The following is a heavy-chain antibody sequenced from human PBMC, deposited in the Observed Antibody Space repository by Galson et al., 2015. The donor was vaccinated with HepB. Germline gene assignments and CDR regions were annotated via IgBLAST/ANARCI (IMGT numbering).Heavy chain of an antibody. V-gene: IGHV5-51*03. CDR3: ARRQYSSSFVCAFDI. CDR1: GYSFTSYW. D-gene: IGHD6-6*01. Sequence: QSGAEVKKPGESLKISCKGSGYSFTSYWIGWVRQMPGKGLEWMGIIYPGDSDTRYSPSFQGQVTISADKSISTAYLQWSGLKASDTAMYYCARRQYSSSFVCAFDIWGQGTMVTVSS. CDR2: IYPGDSDT. J-gene: IGHJ3*02.